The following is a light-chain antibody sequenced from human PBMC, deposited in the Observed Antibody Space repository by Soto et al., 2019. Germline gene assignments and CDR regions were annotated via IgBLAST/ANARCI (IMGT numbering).Light chain of an antibody. V-gene: IGKV1-27*01. J-gene: IGKJ1*01. Sequence: DIQMTQSPSSLSASVGDRVSITCRASQDIANFLAWYQHKPGKVPALLIYAASTLQSGVPSRFSGSASGTYFTLTISSLQPEDVATYYCQKYNSPPRTFGQGTKVEV. CDR3: QKYNSPPRT. CDR1: QDIANF. CDR2: AAS.